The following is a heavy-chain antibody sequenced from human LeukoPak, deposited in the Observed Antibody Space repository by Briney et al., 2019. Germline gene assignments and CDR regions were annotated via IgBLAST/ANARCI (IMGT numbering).Heavy chain of an antibody. V-gene: IGHV3-30-3*01. Sequence: GRSLRLSCAASGFTFSSYAMHWVRQAPGKGLEWVAVISCDGSNKYYADSVKGRFTISRDNSKNTLYLQMNSLRAEDTAVYYCARDPSDGIAAAGSFDYWGQGTLVTVSS. CDR3: ARDPSDGIAAAGSFDY. J-gene: IGHJ4*02. CDR2: ISCDGSNK. D-gene: IGHD6-13*01. CDR1: GFTFSSYA.